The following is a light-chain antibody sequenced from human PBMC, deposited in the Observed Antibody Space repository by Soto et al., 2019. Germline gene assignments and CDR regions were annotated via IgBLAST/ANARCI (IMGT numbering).Light chain of an antibody. V-gene: IGLV2-8*01. CDR1: SSDVGGYNY. Sequence: QSVLTQPPSASGSPGQSVTISCSGTSSDVGGYNYVSWHQQHPGKAPKLMIYEVSKRPSGVPDRFSGSKSGNTASLIVSGLHAEDEADYYCSSYAGSNNFVFGTGTKVTVL. CDR2: EVS. CDR3: SSYAGSNNFV. J-gene: IGLJ1*01.